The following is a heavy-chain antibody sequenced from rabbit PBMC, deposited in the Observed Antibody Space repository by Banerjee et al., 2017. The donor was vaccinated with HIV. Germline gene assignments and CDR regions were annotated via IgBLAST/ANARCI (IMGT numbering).Heavy chain of an antibody. V-gene: IGHV1S40*01. J-gene: IGHJ4*01. Sequence: QSLEESGGDLVKPGASLTLTCTASGFSFSSSYYMCWVRQAPGKGLEWIACIYTGSSGTTYYANWAKGRFTISKTSSTTVTLQMTSLTAADTATYFCAREVNTGDGHVDLWGQGTLVTVS. CDR2: IYTGSSGTT. CDR1: GFSFSSSYY. CDR3: AREVNTGDGHVDL. D-gene: IGHD2-1*01.